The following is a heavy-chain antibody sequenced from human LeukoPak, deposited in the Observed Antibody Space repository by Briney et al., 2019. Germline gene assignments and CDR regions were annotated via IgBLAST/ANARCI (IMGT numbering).Heavy chain of an antibody. CDR2: IGTAGDT. Sequence: GGSLRLSCAASGFTFSSYDMHWVRQATGKGLEWVSAIGTAGDTYYPGSVKGRFTISRENAKNSLYPQMNSLRAGDTAVYYCARARGYDKSYYYMDVWGKGTTVTVSS. D-gene: IGHD5-12*01. J-gene: IGHJ6*03. CDR1: GFTFSSYD. CDR3: ARARGYDKSYYYMDV. V-gene: IGHV3-13*01.